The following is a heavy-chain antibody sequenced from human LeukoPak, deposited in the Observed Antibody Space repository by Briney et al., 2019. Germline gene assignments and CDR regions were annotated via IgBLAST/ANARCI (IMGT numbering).Heavy chain of an antibody. Sequence: PGGSLRLSCAASGFTFSSYGMHWVRQAPGKGLEWVAFIRYDGSNKYYADSVKGRFTISRDNSKNTLYLQMNSLRAEDTAVYYCARGQGYVVVVTSYDYWGQGTLVTVSS. CDR2: IRYDGSNK. CDR3: ARGQGYVVVVTSYDY. V-gene: IGHV3-30*02. J-gene: IGHJ4*02. CDR1: GFTFSSYG. D-gene: IGHD2-15*01.